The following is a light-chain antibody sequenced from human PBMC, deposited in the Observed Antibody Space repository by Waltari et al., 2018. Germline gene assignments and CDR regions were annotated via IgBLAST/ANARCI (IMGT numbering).Light chain of an antibody. CDR3: CSYAGSYNVV. V-gene: IGLV2-11*01. CDR1: SSDVGGYNY. Sequence: QSALTQPRSVSGSPGQSVTISCTGTSSDVGGYNYVSWYQQHPGKAPKLMIYDVSKRPSGVPYRFSCSKSGNTASLTISGLQAEDEADYYCCSYAGSYNVVFGGGTKLTVL. CDR2: DVS. J-gene: IGLJ2*01.